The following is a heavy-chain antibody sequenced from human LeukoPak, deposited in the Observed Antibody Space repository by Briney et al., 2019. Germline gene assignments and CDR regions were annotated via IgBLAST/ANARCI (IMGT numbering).Heavy chain of an antibody. Sequence: PGGSLRLSCAASGFTFSSYWMHWVRQAPGKGLVWVSRINSDGSSTSYADSVKGRFTISRDNAKNTLYLQMNSLRAEDTAVYYCARQELSITMVRGVIPYYYGMDVWGKGTTVTVSS. D-gene: IGHD3-10*01. J-gene: IGHJ6*04. CDR2: INSDGSST. V-gene: IGHV3-74*01. CDR3: ARQELSITMVRGVIPYYYGMDV. CDR1: GFTFSSYW.